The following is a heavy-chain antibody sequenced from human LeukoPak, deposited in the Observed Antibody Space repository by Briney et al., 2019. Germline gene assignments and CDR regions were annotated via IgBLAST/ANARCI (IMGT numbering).Heavy chain of an antibody. J-gene: IGHJ2*01. CDR3: ARDERYCSSTSCRYFDL. D-gene: IGHD2-2*01. V-gene: IGHV4-4*07. CDR1: GGSINSYY. CDR2: IYTSGSS. Sequence: ASETLSLTCTVSGGSINSYYWSWIRQPAGKGLEWIGRIYTSGSSNNNPSLKSRVTMSVDTSKNQFSLKLSSVTAADTAVYYCARDERYCSSTSCRYFDLWGRGTLVTVSS.